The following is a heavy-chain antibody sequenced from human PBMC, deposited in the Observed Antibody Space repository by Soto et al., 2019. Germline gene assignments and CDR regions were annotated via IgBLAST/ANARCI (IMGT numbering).Heavy chain of an antibody. CDR1: GYTFTSYD. CDR3: ARGRTGLLWFGELLLPNNNWFDP. D-gene: IGHD3-10*01. J-gene: IGHJ5*02. V-gene: IGHV1-8*01. Sequence: ASVKVSCKASGYTFTSYDINWVRQATGQGLEWMGWMNPNSGNTGYAQKFQGRVTMTRNTSISTAYMELSSLRSEDTAVYYCARGRTGLLWFGELLLPNNNWFDPWGQGTLVTVSS. CDR2: MNPNSGNT.